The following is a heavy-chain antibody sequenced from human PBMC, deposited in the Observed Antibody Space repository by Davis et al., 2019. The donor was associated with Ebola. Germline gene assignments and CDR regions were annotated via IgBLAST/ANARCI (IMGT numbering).Heavy chain of an antibody. CDR2: INAGNGNT. CDR3: ASGITMVRGFYYYGMDV. V-gene: IGHV1-3*01. J-gene: IGHJ6*02. Sequence: ASVKVSCKASGYTFTSYAMHWVRQAPGQRLEWMGWINAGNGNTKYSQKFQGRVTITRDTSASTAYMELSSLRSEDTAVYYCASGITMVRGFYYYGMDVWGQGTTVTVSS. CDR1: GYTFTSYA. D-gene: IGHD3-10*01.